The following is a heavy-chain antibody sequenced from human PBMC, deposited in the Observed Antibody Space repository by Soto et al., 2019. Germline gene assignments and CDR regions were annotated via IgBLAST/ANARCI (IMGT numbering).Heavy chain of an antibody. V-gene: IGHV1-69*13. CDR2: IIPIFGTA. Sequence: ASVKVSCKASGGTFGSYAISWVRQAPGQGLEWMGGIIPIFGTANYAQKFQGRVTITADESTSTAYMELSSLRSEDTAVYYCARSRDIRKSIAARPYYYYYGMDVWGQGTTVTVSS. CDR3: ARSRDIRKSIAARPYYYYYGMDV. J-gene: IGHJ6*02. D-gene: IGHD6-6*01. CDR1: GGTFGSYA.